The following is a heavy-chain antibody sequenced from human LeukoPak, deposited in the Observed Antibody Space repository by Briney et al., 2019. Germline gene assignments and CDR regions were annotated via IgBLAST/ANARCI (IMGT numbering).Heavy chain of an antibody. CDR2: IRSKAYGGTT. CDR3: TREPLEYCRSTSCFVPT. D-gene: IGHD2-2*01. V-gene: IGHV3-49*03. CDR1: GFTFGDYA. J-gene: IGHJ5*02. Sequence: SGGSLRLSCTASGFTFGDYAMSWFRQAPGKGLEWVGFIRSKAYGGTTEYAASVKGRFTISRDDSKSIAYLQMYSLKTEDTAVYYCTREPLEYCRSTSCFVPTWGQGTLVTGSS.